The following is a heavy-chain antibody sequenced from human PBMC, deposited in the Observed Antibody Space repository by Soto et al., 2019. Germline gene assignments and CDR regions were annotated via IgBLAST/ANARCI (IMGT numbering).Heavy chain of an antibody. J-gene: IGHJ4*02. D-gene: IGHD3-3*01. CDR1: GYTFTSYG. V-gene: IGHV1-18*01. CDR2: ISAYNGNT. CDR3: ARAEDYDFWSGYYRFFGDY. Sequence: ASVKVSCKASGYTFTSYGISWVRQAPGQGPEWMGWISAYNGNTNYAQKLQGRVTMTTDTSTSTAYMELRSLRSDDTAVYYCARAEDYDFWSGYYRFFGDYWGQGTLVTVSS.